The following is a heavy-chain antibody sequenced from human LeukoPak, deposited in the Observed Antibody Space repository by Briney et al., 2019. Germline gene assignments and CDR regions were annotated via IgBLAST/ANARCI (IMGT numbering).Heavy chain of an antibody. D-gene: IGHD6-13*01. V-gene: IGHV4-59*08. Sequence: SETLSLTCTVSGGSISSYYWNWIRQPPGKGLEWIGYINYIRTTYYNPSLKSRVTISLDTSKNRFSLKLSSVTAADTAMYYCARSYSSSDHYYYYGMDVWGQGTTVTVSS. CDR3: ARSYSSSDHYYYYGMDV. J-gene: IGHJ6*02. CDR1: GGSISSYY. CDR2: INYIRTT.